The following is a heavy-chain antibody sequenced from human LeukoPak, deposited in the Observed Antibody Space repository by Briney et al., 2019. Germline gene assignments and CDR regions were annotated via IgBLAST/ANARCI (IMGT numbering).Heavy chain of an antibody. CDR1: GYTLTSFL. CDR3: VRVTIGGYFDY. V-gene: IGHV1-46*01. CDR2: VNPRDGAT. J-gene: IGHJ4*02. D-gene: IGHD3-10*01. Sequence: GASVKVSCKASGYTLTSFLIHCVRQAPGQGLEWMGLVNPRDGATTYAQKSQGRLTMTRDTSTNIVYMEMSSLRSDDTAVYYCVRVTIGGYFDYWGQGTLVTVSS.